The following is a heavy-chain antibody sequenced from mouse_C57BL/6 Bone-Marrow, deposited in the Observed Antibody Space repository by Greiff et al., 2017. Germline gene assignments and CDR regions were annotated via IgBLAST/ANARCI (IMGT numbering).Heavy chain of an antibody. D-gene: IGHD2-1*01. V-gene: IGHV1-76*01. CDR2: IYPGSGNT. CDR1: GYTFTDYY. Sequence: VQLQESGAELVRPGASVKLSCKASGYTFTDYYINWVKQRPGQGLEWIARIYPGSGNTYYNEKFKGKATLTVEKSSSSAYMQLSSLTSEDSAIYCCARRGVYYDNYGYAMDYWGQGTSVTVSS. CDR3: ARRGVYYDNYGYAMDY. J-gene: IGHJ4*01.